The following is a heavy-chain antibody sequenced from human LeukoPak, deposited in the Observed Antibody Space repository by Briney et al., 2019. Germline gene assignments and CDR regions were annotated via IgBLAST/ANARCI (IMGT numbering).Heavy chain of an antibody. D-gene: IGHD6-19*01. V-gene: IGHV1-24*01. CDR1: GYTLTELS. Sequence: GASVKVSCKVSGYTLTELSMHWVRQAPGKGLEWMGGFDPEDGETIYAQKFQGRVTMTEDTSTDTAYMELSSLRSEDTAVYYCATTGYSSGWKVAFDIWGQGTMVTVSS. CDR2: FDPEDGET. CDR3: ATTGYSSGWKVAFDI. J-gene: IGHJ3*02.